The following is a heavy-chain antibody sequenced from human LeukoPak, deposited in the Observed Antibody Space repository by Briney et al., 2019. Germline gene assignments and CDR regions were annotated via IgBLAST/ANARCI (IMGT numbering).Heavy chain of an antibody. Sequence: SETLSLTCTVSGGSITRIHYYWGWIRQPPGKGREWNGNIYYFGSTYNNPSLRSRVTISVDTSKNQFSLKLSSVTAADTALYYCARMTCGGGTCWWFDPWGQGTLVTVSS. V-gene: IGHV4-39*01. D-gene: IGHD2-15*01. CDR3: ARMTCGGGTCWWFDP. J-gene: IGHJ5*02. CDR2: IYYFGST. CDR1: GGSITRIHYY.